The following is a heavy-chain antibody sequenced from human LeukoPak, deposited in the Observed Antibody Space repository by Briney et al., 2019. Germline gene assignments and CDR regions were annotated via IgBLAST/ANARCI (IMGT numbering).Heavy chain of an antibody. CDR1: GFTFSSYA. Sequence: GRSLRLSCAASGFTFSSYAMHWVRQAPGKGLEWVAVISYDGSNKYYADPVKGRFTISRDNSKNTLYLQMNSLRAEDTAAYYCARGGYNGYDPYYFDYWGQGTLVTVSS. J-gene: IGHJ4*02. V-gene: IGHV3-30-3*01. CDR2: ISYDGSNK. D-gene: IGHD5-12*01. CDR3: ARGGYNGYDPYYFDY.